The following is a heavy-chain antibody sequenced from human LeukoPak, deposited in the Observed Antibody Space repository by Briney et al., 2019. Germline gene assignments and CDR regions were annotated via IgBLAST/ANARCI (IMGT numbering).Heavy chain of an antibody. Sequence: SETLSLTCTVSGGPISSGSYYWSWIRQPAGKGLEWIGRIYTSGSTNYNPSLKSRVTISVDTSKNQFSLKLSSVTAADTAVYYCARSNYCSSTSCSPGAFDIWGQGTMVTVSS. CDR3: ARSNYCSSTSCSPGAFDI. D-gene: IGHD2-2*01. CDR1: GGPISSGSYY. J-gene: IGHJ3*02. CDR2: IYTSGST. V-gene: IGHV4-61*02.